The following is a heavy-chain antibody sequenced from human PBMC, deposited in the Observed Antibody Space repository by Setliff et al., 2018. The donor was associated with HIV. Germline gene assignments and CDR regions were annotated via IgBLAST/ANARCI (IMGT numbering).Heavy chain of an antibody. V-gene: IGHV1-8*03. J-gene: IGHJ4*02. CDR1: GYTFTSYD. Sequence: ASVKVFCKASGYTFTSYDINWVRQATGQGLEWMGWMNPNSGNTGYAQKFQGRVTITKDRSASTAYMEVSNLRSEDMAVYYCARERDSNGYQFDYWGQGTLVTVSS. D-gene: IGHD3-22*01. CDR3: ARERDSNGYQFDY. CDR2: MNPNSGNT.